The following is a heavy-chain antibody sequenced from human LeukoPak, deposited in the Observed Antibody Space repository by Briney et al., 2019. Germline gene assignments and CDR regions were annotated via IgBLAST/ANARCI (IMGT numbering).Heavy chain of an antibody. Sequence: SETLSLXXXXXXGXXXGYYWSWIRQPPGKGLEWIGEINHSGSTNYNPSLKSRVTISVDTSKNQFSLKLSSVTAADTAVYYCAGRESDGSGSRTFDYWGQGTLVTVSS. CDR2: INHSGST. J-gene: IGHJ4*02. V-gene: IGHV4-34*01. CDR1: XGXXXGYY. D-gene: IGHD3-10*01. CDR3: AGRESDGSGSRTFDY.